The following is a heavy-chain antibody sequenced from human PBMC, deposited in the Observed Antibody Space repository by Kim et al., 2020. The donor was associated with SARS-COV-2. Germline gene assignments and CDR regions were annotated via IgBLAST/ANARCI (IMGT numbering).Heavy chain of an antibody. D-gene: IGHD3-9*01. V-gene: IGHV4-39*01. CDR1: GGSISSSSYY. J-gene: IGHJ5*02. CDR2: IYYSGST. Sequence: SETLSLTCTVSGGSISSSSYYWGWIRQPPGKGLEWIGSIYYSGSTYYNPSLKSRVTISVDTSKNQFSLKLSSVTAADTAVYYCARTRYFDWSYNWFDPWGQGTLVTVSS. CDR3: ARTRYFDWSYNWFDP.